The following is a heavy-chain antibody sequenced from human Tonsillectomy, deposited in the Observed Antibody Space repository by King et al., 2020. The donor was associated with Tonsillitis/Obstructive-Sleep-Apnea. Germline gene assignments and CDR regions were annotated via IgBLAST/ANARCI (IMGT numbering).Heavy chain of an antibody. CDR2: ISYDGSNK. CDR3: ASLIVVVVAATAGGDY. J-gene: IGHJ4*02. CDR1: GFTFSSYA. D-gene: IGHD2-15*01. Sequence: VQLVESGGGVVQPGRSLRLSCAASGFTFSSYAMHWVRQAPGKGLEWVAVISYDGSNKYYGDSVKGRFTISRDNSKNTLYLQMNSLRAEDTAVYYCASLIVVVVAATAGGDYWGQGTLVTVSS. V-gene: IGHV3-30*01.